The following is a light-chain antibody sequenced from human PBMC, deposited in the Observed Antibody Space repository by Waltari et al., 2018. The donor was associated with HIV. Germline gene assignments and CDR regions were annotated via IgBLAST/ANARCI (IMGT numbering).Light chain of an antibody. CDR2: DAS. CDR1: QSITSY. CDR3: QQHSNWPLT. Sequence: IVLTQSPATLSQSPGARATPPCRASQSITSYLAWYQQKPGQAPRLLIYDASSRATGIPGRFSGSGSGTDFTLTISSLEPEDFAAYYCQQHSNWPLTFGGGTKVEIK. V-gene: IGKV3-11*01. J-gene: IGKJ4*01.